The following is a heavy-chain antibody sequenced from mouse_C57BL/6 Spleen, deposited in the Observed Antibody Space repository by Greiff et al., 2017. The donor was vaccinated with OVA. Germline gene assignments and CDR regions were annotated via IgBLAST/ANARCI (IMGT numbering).Heavy chain of an antibody. CDR1: GYTFTSYW. V-gene: IGHV1-59*01. CDR2: IDPSDSYT. J-gene: IGHJ2*01. D-gene: IGHD2-1*01. CDR3: ARYSLYYGNY. Sequence: VQLQQPGAELVRPGTSVKLSCKASGYTFTSYWMHWVKQRPGQGLEWIGVIDPSDSYTNYNQKFKGKATLTVDTSSSTAYMQLSSLTSEDSAVYYCARYSLYYGNYWGQVTTRTVSS.